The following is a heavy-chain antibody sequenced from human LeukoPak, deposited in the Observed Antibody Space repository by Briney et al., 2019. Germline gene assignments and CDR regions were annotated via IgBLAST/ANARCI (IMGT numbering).Heavy chain of an antibody. V-gene: IGHV3-23*01. CDR3: AKERGYGYNHIDY. CDR2: ISGSGGST. Sequence: GGSLRLSCEASGFPFSSYAMNWVRQAPGKGLEWVSTISGSGGSTYYADSVKGRSTISRDKSKNTVYLQMNSLRAEDTAVYYCAKERGYGYNHIDYWGQGTLVTVSS. D-gene: IGHD5-24*01. J-gene: IGHJ4*02. CDR1: GFPFSSYA.